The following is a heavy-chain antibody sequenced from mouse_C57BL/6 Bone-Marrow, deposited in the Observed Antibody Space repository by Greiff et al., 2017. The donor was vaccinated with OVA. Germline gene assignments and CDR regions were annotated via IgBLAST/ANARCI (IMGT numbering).Heavy chain of an antibody. CDR2: IDPENGDT. CDR3: TTSFDSNYPCAY. J-gene: IGHJ3*01. Sequence: EVKLMESGAELVRPGASVKLSCTASGFNIKDDYMHWVKQRPEQGLEWIGWIDPENGDTEYASKFKGKATITADTSSNTAYLQLSSLTSEDTAFFYCTTSFDSNYPCAYWGQGTLVTFSA. D-gene: IGHD2-5*01. CDR1: GFNIKDDY. V-gene: IGHV14-4*01.